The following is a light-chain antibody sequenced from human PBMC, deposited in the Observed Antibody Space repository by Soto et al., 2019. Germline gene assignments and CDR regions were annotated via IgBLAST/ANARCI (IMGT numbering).Light chain of an antibody. J-gene: IGLJ1*01. CDR2: EVS. CDR3: SSYSSTSSRV. CDR1: SSDVGGYDY. V-gene: IGLV2-14*01. Sequence: QSVLTQPASMSGSPGQSITISCTGTSSDVGGYDYVSWYQQHAGKAPKLVIYEVSNRPSGVFNRFSGSKSGITASLIISGLQAEDEADYYCSSYSSTSSRVFGTGTKVTVL.